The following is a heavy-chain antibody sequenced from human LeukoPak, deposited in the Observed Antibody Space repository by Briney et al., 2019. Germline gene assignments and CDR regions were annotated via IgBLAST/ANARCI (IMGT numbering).Heavy chain of an antibody. CDR3: ASGYDYGHLDY. CDR1: GFTVSSNY. Sequence: PGGSLRLSCAASGFTVSSNYMSWVRQGPEKGLEWVSLTYSGGGGTYYADSVKGRFTISRDNSKNMLDLEMNSLRVEDTALYYCASGYDYGHLDYWGQGTLVTVSS. CDR2: TYSGGGGT. D-gene: IGHD5-18*01. V-gene: IGHV3-53*01. J-gene: IGHJ4*02.